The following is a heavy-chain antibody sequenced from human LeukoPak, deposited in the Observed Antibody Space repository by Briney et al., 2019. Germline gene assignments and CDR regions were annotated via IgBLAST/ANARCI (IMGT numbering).Heavy chain of an antibody. V-gene: IGHV4-61*02. J-gene: IGHJ5*02. CDR3: ARDQSGSYVVGSKFDP. Sequence: PSETLSLTCTVSGGSISSGSYYWSWIRQPAGKGLEWIGRIYTSGSTNYNPSLKSRVTISVDTSKNQFSLKLSSVTAADTAVYYCARDQSGSYVVGSKFDPWGQGTLVTVSS. CDR2: IYTSGST. CDR1: GGSISSGSYY. D-gene: IGHD1-26*01.